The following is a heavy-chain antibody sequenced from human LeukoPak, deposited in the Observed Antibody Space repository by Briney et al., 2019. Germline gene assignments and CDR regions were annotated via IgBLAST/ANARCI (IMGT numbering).Heavy chain of an antibody. CDR3: ARENGDFDY. D-gene: IGHD4-17*01. Sequence: GGSLRLSCAASGFSLSAYWMTWVRQAPGKGLEWVSYISSSSSIIYYADSVKGRFTISRDNARNSLYLQMNSLRAEDTAVYYCARENGDFDYWGQGTLVTVSS. CDR2: ISSSSSII. CDR1: GFSLSAYW. V-gene: IGHV3-48*01. J-gene: IGHJ4*02.